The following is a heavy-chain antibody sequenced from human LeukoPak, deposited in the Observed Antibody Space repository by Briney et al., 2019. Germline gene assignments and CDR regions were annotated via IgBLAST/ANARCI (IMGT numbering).Heavy chain of an antibody. Sequence: ASVKVSCKTSGYTFTVYYMHWVRQAPGQGLEWMGWISPNSGGTNYAQKFQGRVTMTRDTSINSAYMELSRLTSDDTAVYYCARGAQWLTFDYWGQGTLVTVSS. J-gene: IGHJ4*02. CDR1: GYTFTVYY. CDR2: ISPNSGGT. CDR3: ARGAQWLTFDY. D-gene: IGHD6-19*01. V-gene: IGHV1-2*02.